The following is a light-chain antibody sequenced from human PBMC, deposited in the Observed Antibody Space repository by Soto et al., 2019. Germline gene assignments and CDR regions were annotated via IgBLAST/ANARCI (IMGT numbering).Light chain of an antibody. CDR1: QSVSSN. J-gene: IGKJ4*01. V-gene: IGKV3-15*01. CDR2: GAS. CDR3: QYYNNWLAT. Sequence: EIVMTQSPATLSLSPGQRATLSCRASQSVSSNLAWYQQILGQAPRLLISGASTRATGIPARFTGSGSGTEFTLTISSLQSEDFTIYYCQYYNNWLATFGGGTKVDIK.